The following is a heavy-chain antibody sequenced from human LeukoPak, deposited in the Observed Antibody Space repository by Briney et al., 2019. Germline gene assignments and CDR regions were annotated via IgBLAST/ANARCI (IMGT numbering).Heavy chain of an antibody. CDR2: INPEGAST. V-gene: IGHV3-74*01. CDR1: GFAFSTHW. J-gene: IGHJ4*02. Sequence: SGGSLRLSCTASGFAFSTHWMFWVRQAPGKGLVWVSQINPEGASTTYGDPAKGRFTASRDNAKNALHLQMNSLRVDDTAVYYCARGTAITAGIDFWGQGTLVTVSS. CDR3: ARGTAITAGIDF. D-gene: IGHD6-19*01.